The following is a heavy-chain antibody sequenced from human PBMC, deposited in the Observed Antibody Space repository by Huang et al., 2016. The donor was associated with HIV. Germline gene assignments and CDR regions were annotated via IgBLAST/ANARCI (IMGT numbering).Heavy chain of an antibody. V-gene: IGHV3-23*01. CDR1: GFTFSSYA. CDR3: AKQAPYGTTWYGGSDY. J-gene: IGHJ4*02. D-gene: IGHD6-13*01. Sequence: EVQLLESGGGLLQPGGSLRLSCAASGFTFSSYAMTWVRQTPGKGLEWVSTITDAGHTHYADSVKGRFTISRDNSKNTLYIQMNSLRAEDTALYYCAKQAPYGTTWYGGSDYWGQGTLVTVSS. CDR2: ITDAGHT.